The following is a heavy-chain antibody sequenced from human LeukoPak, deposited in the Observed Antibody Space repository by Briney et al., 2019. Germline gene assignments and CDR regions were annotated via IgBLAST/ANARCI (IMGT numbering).Heavy chain of an antibody. J-gene: IGHJ4*02. Sequence: GGSLRLSCAASGFTVSSNYMSWVRQAPGKGLEWVSVIYSGGSTYYADSVKGRFTISRDNSKNTLYLQMNSLRAEDTAVYYCARDLDCSGGSCYSVFDYWGQGTLVTVS. V-gene: IGHV3-53*01. CDR1: GFTVSSNY. CDR2: IYSGGST. D-gene: IGHD2-15*01. CDR3: ARDLDCSGGSCYSVFDY.